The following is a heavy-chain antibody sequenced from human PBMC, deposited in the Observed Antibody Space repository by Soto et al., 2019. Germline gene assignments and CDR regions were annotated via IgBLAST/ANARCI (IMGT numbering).Heavy chain of an antibody. CDR3: ARGRYCLTGRCFPNWFDS. CDR1: GDSISNLDYF. V-gene: IGHV4-30-4*01. J-gene: IGHJ5*01. CDR2: IYKSATT. D-gene: IGHD7-27*01. Sequence: SEPLSLTCSVSGDSISNLDYFWAWIRQPPGQALEYIGYIYKSATTYYNPSFESRVAISVDTSKSQFSLNVTSVTAADTAVYFCARGRYCLTGRCFPNWFDSWGQGALVTVSS.